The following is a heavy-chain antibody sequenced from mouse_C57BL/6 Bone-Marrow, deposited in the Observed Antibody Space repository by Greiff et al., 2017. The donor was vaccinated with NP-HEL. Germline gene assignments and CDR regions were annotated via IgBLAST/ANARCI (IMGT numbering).Heavy chain of an antibody. D-gene: IGHD1-1*01. CDR2: INYDGSST. V-gene: IGHV5-16*01. Sequence: EVKLVESEGGLVQPGSSMKLSCTASGFTFSDYYMAWVRQVPEKGLEWVANINYDGSSTYYLDSLKSRFIISRDNAKNILYLQMSSLKSEDTATYYCARDQDYYGQRYFDVWGTGTTVTVSS. J-gene: IGHJ1*03. CDR1: GFTFSDYY. CDR3: ARDQDYYGQRYFDV.